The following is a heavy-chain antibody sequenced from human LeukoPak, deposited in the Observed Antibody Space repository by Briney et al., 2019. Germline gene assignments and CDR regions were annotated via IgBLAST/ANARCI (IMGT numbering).Heavy chain of an antibody. Sequence: GASVKVSCKASGYTFTDHFVHWVRQAPGQGLQWMGWVNSYSGGTSYGPSFRGRVTMTREKSISTVYMELRSLKSDDTAVYYCARAGGDGYNYVDAFDIWGQGTMVTVSS. CDR3: ARAGGDGYNYVDAFDI. D-gene: IGHD5-24*01. J-gene: IGHJ3*02. CDR2: VNSYSGGT. V-gene: IGHV1-2*02. CDR1: GYTFTDHF.